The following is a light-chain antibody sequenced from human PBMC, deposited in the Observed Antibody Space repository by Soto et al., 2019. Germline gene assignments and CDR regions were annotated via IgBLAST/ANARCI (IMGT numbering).Light chain of an antibody. CDR1: SSDVGGYNY. V-gene: IGLV2-8*01. CDR2: EVS. CDR3: SSYADSNIL. Sequence: QAVVTQPPSASGSPGQSVTISCTGTSSDVGGYNYVSWYQQHPGKAPKLMISEVSKRPSGVPDRFSGSKSGNTASLTVSGLQAEDEADYYCSSYADSNILFGGGTKLTVL. J-gene: IGLJ2*01.